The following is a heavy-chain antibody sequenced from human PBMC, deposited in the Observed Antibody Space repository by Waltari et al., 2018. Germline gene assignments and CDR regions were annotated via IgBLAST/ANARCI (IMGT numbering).Heavy chain of an antibody. J-gene: IGHJ6*02. CDR1: GYTFTNYG. D-gene: IGHD6-19*01. CDR3: GRVALGSGFGPYFYYGMDV. CDR2: ISAYNGIT. Sequence: QVQLVQSGAEVEKPGASVRVSCRASGYTFTNYGISWVRQVPGQGLEWMGRISAYNGITNYAHRLQGRTTLTTDTSTSTSYLDLRSLKSDDTAIYYCGRVALGSGFGPYFYYGMDVWGQGTTVTVSS. V-gene: IGHV1-18*04.